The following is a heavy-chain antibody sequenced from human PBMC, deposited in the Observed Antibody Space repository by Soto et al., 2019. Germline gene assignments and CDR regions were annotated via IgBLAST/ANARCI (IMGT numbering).Heavy chain of an antibody. CDR2: IWYDGSNK. CDR3: ARDYCSGGSCYHFDY. D-gene: IGHD2-15*01. V-gene: IGHV3-33*01. Sequence: GGSLRLSCAASGFTFSSYGMHWVRQAPGKGLEWVAVIWYDGSNKYYADSVKGRFTISRDNSKNTLYLQMNSLRAEDTAVYYCARDYCSGGSCYHFDYWGQGTLVTVSS. CDR1: GFTFSSYG. J-gene: IGHJ4*02.